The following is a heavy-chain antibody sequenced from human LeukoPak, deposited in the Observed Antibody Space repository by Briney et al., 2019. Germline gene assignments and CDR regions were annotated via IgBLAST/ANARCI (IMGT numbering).Heavy chain of an antibody. CDR1: GFTFSDYY. V-gene: IGHV3-11*01. CDR3: ARAFSTMVRGVIIPHWFDP. CDR2: ISGIGSTI. J-gene: IGHJ5*02. D-gene: IGHD3-10*01. Sequence: GGSLRLSRTASGFTFSDYYMSWIRQAPGKGLEWVSYISGIGSTIYYADSMRGRFTISRDNAKNSLYLQVNSLRADDTAVYYCARAFSTMVRGVIIPHWFDPWGQGTLVTVSS.